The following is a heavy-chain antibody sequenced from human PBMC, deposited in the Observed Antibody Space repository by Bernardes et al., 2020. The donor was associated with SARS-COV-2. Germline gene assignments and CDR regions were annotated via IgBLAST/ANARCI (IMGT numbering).Heavy chain of an antibody. J-gene: IGHJ5*01. D-gene: IGHD4-17*01. CDR3: ATEDGEWLES. CDR1: GFTFRDYT. V-gene: IGHV3-33*01. CDR2: IWPDGSRE. Sequence: GGSLRLSCAASGFTFRDYTMHWVRQAPGKGLEWVAVIWPDGSREYYVDSVKGRFAISRDNSNNTLYLQMNNLRVEDTALYRCATEDGEWLESWGQGTLVTVSS.